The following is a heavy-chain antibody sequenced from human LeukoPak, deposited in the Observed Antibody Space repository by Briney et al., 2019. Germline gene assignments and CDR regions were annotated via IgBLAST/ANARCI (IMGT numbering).Heavy chain of an antibody. CDR2: ISYDGSNK. CDR3: ARDYGSGLHFDY. CDR1: EFTFSNYG. D-gene: IGHD6-19*01. J-gene: IGHJ4*02. Sequence: GGSLRLSCAASEFTFSNYGMHWVRQAPGKGLEWVAVISYDGSNKDYADSVKGRFTISRDNSKNTLYLQMNSLRAEDTAVYYCARDYGSGLHFDYWGQGTLVTVSS. V-gene: IGHV3-30*03.